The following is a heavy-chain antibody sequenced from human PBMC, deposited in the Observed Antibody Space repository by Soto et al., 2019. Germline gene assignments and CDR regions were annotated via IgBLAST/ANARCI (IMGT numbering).Heavy chain of an antibody. Sequence: PSETLSLTCAVYGGSFSGYYWSWIRQPPGKGLEWIGEINHSGSTNYNPSLKSRVTISVDTSKNQFSLKLSSVTAADTAVYYCARGPRRAERWLRASDYWGQGTLVTVSS. CDR1: GGSFSGYY. CDR3: ARGPRRAERWLRASDY. CDR2: INHSGST. J-gene: IGHJ4*02. D-gene: IGHD5-12*01. V-gene: IGHV4-34*01.